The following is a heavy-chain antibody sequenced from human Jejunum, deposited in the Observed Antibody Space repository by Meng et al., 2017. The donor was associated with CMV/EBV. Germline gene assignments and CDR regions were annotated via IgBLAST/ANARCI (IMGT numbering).Heavy chain of an antibody. D-gene: IGHD3-3*02. J-gene: IGHJ6*02. Sequence: TISRYWMDWVRQVPGKGLVFVSRINGDGSTTTYVDSVKGRFTISRDNAKNTVNLEMNSLRAEDTAVYYCAREERLALPDYYGMDVWGQGTKGTVSS. CDR1: TISRYW. V-gene: IGHV3-74*01. CDR2: INGDGSTT. CDR3: AREERLALPDYYGMDV.